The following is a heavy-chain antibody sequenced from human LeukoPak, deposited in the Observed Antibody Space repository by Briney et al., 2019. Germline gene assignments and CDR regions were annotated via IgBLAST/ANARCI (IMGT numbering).Heavy chain of an antibody. Sequence: GALRLSCAASGFTFSSYGMHWVRQAPGKGLEWVAFIRYDGSNKYYADSVKGRFTISRDNSKNTLYLQMNSLRAEDTAVYYCAKELVTLRLVPAASAAYYYYYMDVWGKGTTVTISS. CDR2: IRYDGSNK. CDR3: AKELVTLRLVPAASAAYYYYYMDV. CDR1: GFTFSSYG. J-gene: IGHJ6*03. V-gene: IGHV3-30*02. D-gene: IGHD2-2*01.